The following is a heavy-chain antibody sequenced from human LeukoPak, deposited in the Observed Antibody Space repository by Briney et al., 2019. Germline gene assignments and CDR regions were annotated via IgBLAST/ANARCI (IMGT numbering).Heavy chain of an antibody. Sequence: PGGSLRLSCAPSGFTFSTYTMQWVPRAPGKGPEHVSFITGTGRTTHYADSVKGRFSISRDNSKSMLYLQMGSLRPEDTAVYYCARERAGYYYDFWGQGTLVTVSS. CDR2: ITGTGRTT. CDR3: ARERAGYYYDF. D-gene: IGHD6-13*01. J-gene: IGHJ4*02. V-gene: IGHV3-64*02. CDR1: GFTFSTYT.